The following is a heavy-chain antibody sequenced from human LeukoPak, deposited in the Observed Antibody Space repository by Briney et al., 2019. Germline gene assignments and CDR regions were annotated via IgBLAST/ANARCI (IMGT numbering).Heavy chain of an antibody. D-gene: IGHD2-2*01. J-gene: IGHJ4*02. CDR2: INPNSGGT. CDR1: GYTFTGYY. CDR3: ARDLGYCSSTSCYRDY. V-gene: IGHV1-2*06. Sequence: ASVKVSCKASGYTFTGYYMHWVRQAPGQGLEWMGRINPNSGGTNYAQKFQGRVTMTRDTSISTAYMELSRLRSDDTAVYYCARDLGYCSSTSCYRDYWGQETLVTVPS.